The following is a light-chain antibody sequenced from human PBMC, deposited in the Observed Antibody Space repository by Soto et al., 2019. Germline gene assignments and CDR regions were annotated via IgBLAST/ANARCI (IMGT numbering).Light chain of an antibody. J-gene: IGKJ1*01. CDR1: QSVSSSY. CDR2: GAS. Sequence: EIVLTQSPCTLSLSPGERATLSCRASQSVSSSYLAWYQQKPGQAPRILIYGASSRATGIPDRFSGSGSGTDFNLTIIRLEPEDFEVYYWQQYGSSPPFGQGTKVDIK. CDR3: QQYGSSPP. V-gene: IGKV3-20*01.